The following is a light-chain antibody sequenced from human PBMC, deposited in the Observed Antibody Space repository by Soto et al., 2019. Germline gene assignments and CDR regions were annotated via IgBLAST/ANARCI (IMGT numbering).Light chain of an antibody. J-gene: IGKJ2*01. CDR1: QSFNNW. V-gene: IGKV1-5*01. CDR2: DAS. Sequence: DIQMTQSPSTLSASVGDRVTITCRASQSFNNWLAWYQQKPGKAPKLLIYDASTLQSGVPSRFSGSGSGTEFTLTISSLQPDDFATSYCQKSDGYFGQGTRLEIK. CDR3: QKSDGY.